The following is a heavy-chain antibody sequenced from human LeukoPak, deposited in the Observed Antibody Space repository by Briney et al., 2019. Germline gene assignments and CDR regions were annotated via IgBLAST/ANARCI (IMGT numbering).Heavy chain of an antibody. CDR1: GYRFTSYW. CDR2: INSGDSET. V-gene: IGHV5-51*01. Sequence: GESLKISCKGSGYRFTSYWIGWVRPMPGKGLEWMGIINSGDSETKYSPPFQGQVTISPDKSLSTTYRQWSSRESSGTGMYFCARPGYRSRYFVYWGEGSLVTVSS. J-gene: IGHJ4*02. CDR3: ARPGYRSRYFVY. D-gene: IGHD6-19*01.